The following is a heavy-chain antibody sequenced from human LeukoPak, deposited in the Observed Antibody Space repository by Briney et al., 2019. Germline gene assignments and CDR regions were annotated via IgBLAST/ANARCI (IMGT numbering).Heavy chain of an antibody. Sequence: HPGGSLRLSCAASGFTFSSYAMLWVRQAPGKGLEWVAVISYDGSNIYYADSVKGRFTISRDNAKNSLYLQMNSLRAEDTAVYYCARARSCSGGSCSGPSYYYYMDVWGKGTTVTISS. CDR2: ISYDGSNI. CDR1: GFTFSSYA. J-gene: IGHJ6*03. V-gene: IGHV3-30*04. CDR3: ARARSCSGGSCSGPSYYYYMDV. D-gene: IGHD2-15*01.